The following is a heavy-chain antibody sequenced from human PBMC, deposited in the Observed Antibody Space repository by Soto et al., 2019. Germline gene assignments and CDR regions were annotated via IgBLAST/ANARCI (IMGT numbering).Heavy chain of an antibody. Sequence: ASVKVSCKASGYTFTSYGISWVRQAPGQGLEWMGWISAYSGNTNYAQKLQGRITMTTDTSTSTAYMELRSLRSDDTAVYYCARGEVTTVTSWFDPWGQGTLVTVSS. CDR1: GYTFTSYG. D-gene: IGHD4-17*01. CDR2: ISAYSGNT. J-gene: IGHJ5*02. CDR3: ARGEVTTVTSWFDP. V-gene: IGHV1-18*04.